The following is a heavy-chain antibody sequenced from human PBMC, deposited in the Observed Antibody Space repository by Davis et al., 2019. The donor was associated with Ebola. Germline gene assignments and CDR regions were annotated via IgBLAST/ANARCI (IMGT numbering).Heavy chain of an antibody. Sequence: GESLKISCAASGFTFSSYGMHWVRQAPGKGLEWVAVISYDGSNKYYADSVKGRFTISRDNAKNTLHLLMNSLRAEDTAIYYCVRDLGGYYGYWGQGTLVTVSS. D-gene: IGHD3-3*01. CDR1: GFTFSSYG. CDR3: VRDLGGYYGY. J-gene: IGHJ4*02. V-gene: IGHV3-30*03. CDR2: ISYDGSNK.